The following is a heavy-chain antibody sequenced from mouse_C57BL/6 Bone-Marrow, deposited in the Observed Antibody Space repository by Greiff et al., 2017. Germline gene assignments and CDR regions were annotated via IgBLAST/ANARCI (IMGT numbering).Heavy chain of an antibody. V-gene: IGHV1-39*01. Sequence: VQLKQSGPELVKPGASVKISCKASGYSFTGYNMNWVKQSNGKGLEWIGVINPKYGTTSYNQKFKGKATLTVDKSSSTAYMQLRSLTSEDSAVXSCTSDPPIGYWGQGTTLTVSS. CDR3: TSDPPIGY. CDR2: INPKYGTT. CDR1: GYSFTGYN. J-gene: IGHJ2*01.